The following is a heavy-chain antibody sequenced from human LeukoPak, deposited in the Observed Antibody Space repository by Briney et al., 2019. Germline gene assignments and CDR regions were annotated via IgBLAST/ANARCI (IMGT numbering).Heavy chain of an antibody. J-gene: IGHJ6*04. Sequence: TGGPLRLSCAASGFTFCCYEMNWVRQALGKGLEWVSYLSSSGSTIYYAVYVECRFTISRDNAKNSLYLQMNSLRAEDTAVYYCAELGITMIGGVWGKGTTVTISS. CDR1: GFTFCCYE. V-gene: IGHV3-48*03. D-gene: IGHD3-10*02. CDR3: AELGITMIGGV. CDR2: LSSSGSTI.